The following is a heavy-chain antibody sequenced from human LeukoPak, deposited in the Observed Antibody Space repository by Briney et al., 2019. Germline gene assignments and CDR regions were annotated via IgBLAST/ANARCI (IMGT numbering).Heavy chain of an antibody. CDR1: GGSISRYY. J-gene: IGHJ4*02. V-gene: IGHV4-59*08. CDR3: ARHGEQQLVTYLGY. CDR2: IHYSGST. Sequence: SETLSLTCAVSGGSISRYYWSWIRRPPEKGLEWIGYIHYSGSTDYNPSLKSRVTISVDTSKNQFSLKLSSVTAADTAVYYCARHGEQQLVTYLGYWGQGTLVTVSS. D-gene: IGHD6-13*01.